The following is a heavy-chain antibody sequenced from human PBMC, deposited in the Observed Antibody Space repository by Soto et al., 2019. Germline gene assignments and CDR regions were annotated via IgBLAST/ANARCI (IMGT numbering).Heavy chain of an antibody. J-gene: IGHJ4*02. CDR1: GFTVSSNY. D-gene: IGHD3-22*01. V-gene: IGHV3-53*02. Sequence: EVQLVETGGGLIQPGGSLRLSCAASGFTVSSNYMSWVRQAPGKGLEWGSVIYSGGSTYYADSVKGRFTISRDNSKNTLYLQMNSLRAEDTAVYYCARLSYDSSGYYYGYFDYWGQGTLVTVSS. CDR2: IYSGGST. CDR3: ARLSYDSSGYYYGYFDY.